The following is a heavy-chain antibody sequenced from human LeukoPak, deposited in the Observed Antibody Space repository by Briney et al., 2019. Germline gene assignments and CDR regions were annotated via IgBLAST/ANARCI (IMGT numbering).Heavy chain of an antibody. CDR2: IYYSGST. CDR3: AREEVPHGFDI. J-gene: IGHJ3*02. CDR1: GGSISTYY. V-gene: IGHV4-59*01. Sequence: PSETLSLTCTVSGGSISTYYWSWIRQPPGRGLEYIGYIYYSGSTNYNPSLKSRVTMSLDTSKNQFSLKLSSVTAADTAVYYCAREEVPHGFDIWGQGTMVTVSS.